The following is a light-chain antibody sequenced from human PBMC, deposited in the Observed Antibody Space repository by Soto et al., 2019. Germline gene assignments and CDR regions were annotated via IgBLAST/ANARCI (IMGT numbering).Light chain of an antibody. CDR3: QQCRNWPLT. J-gene: IGKJ4*01. CDR1: QNVYNN. CDR2: DAS. Sequence: EIVLTQSAATLSVSPEEGATLSCKASQNVYNNLAWYQQRPGQPPRLLIYDASTRATGISARFSGSGYGTEFTLTISSLQSEDFAVYFCQQCRNWPLTFGGGTKVDIK. V-gene: IGKV3-15*01.